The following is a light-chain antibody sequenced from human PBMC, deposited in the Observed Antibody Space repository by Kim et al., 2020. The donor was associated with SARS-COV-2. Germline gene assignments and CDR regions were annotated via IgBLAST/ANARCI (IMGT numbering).Light chain of an antibody. J-gene: IGLJ2*01. V-gene: IGLV10-54*01. Sequence: QAGLTQPPSVSKGLGQTATLTCTGNSNNVGNQGAAWLQQHQGHPPKLLSYRNNNRPSGISERLSASRSGDTASLTITGLQPEDEADYYCSAWDSSLSAVVFGGGTKVTVL. CDR1: SNNVGNQG. CDR2: RNN. CDR3: SAWDSSLSAVV.